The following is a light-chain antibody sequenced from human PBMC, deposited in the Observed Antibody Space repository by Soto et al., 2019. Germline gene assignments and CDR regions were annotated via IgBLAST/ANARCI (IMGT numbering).Light chain of an antibody. Sequence: QSVLTQPRSVSGSPGQSVTFSCTGTSGDIGAYNYVSWYQFHPGKAPKMIIYDVNKRPSGVPDRFSGSKSGNTASLTISWLQAEDEADYYCCSYAHTSRVFGGGTQLTDL. J-gene: IGLJ3*02. V-gene: IGLV2-11*01. CDR2: DVN. CDR3: CSYAHTSRV. CDR1: SGDIGAYNY.